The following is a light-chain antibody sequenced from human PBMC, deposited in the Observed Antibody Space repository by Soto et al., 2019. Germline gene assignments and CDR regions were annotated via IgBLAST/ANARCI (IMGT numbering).Light chain of an antibody. J-gene: IGKJ1*01. Sequence: DIVLTQSPGTLSLSPGERAALSCRASQSVSSSYLAWYQQKPGQAPRLLIYGASNRATGIADRFSGSGSGTDFTLAIRRLEPEDFAVYYCHQFGYSPRTFGQGTKVDIK. CDR3: HQFGYSPRT. V-gene: IGKV3-20*01. CDR1: QSVSSSY. CDR2: GAS.